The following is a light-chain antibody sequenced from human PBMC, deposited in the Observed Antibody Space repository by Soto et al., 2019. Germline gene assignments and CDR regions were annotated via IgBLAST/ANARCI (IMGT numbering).Light chain of an antibody. CDR1: QTVSSN. Sequence: EIVMTQSPATLSVSPGESATLSCRASQTVSSNLAWYQQKPGQAPRLLIYGASTRATGMPARFSGSGSGTEFTPTISSLQSEDFAVYYCQQYNNWPPWTFGQGTKVEVK. CDR2: GAS. V-gene: IGKV3-15*01. CDR3: QQYNNWPPWT. J-gene: IGKJ1*01.